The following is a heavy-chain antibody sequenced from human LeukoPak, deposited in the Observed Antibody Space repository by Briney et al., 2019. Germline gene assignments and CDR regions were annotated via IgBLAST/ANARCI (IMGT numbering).Heavy chain of an antibody. CDR1: GFTFHNYG. CDR3: ARDQQRFCSGGTCYLGFEY. J-gene: IGHJ4*02. Sequence: GGSLRLSCAASGFTFHNYGKHWVRQAPGKGLEWVALIWYDGSNTYYADSVKGRFTISRENSNNTLYLQMNRLRAEDTAVYYCARDQQRFCSGGTCYLGFEYWGQGILVTVSS. D-gene: IGHD2-15*01. CDR2: IWYDGSNT. V-gene: IGHV3-33*01.